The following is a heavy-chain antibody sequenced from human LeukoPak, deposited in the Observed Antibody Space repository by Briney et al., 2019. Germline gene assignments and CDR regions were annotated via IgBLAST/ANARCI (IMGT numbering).Heavy chain of an antibody. CDR3: ARDLEILWLSTYYYGMDV. J-gene: IGHJ6*02. Sequence: GGSLRLSCAASGFTFSSYWMHWVRQAPGKGLVWVSRINSDGSSTSYADSVKGRFTISRDNAKNTLYLQMNSLRAEDTAVYYCARDLEILWLSTYYYGMDVWGQGTTVTVSS. CDR1: GFTFSSYW. CDR2: INSDGSST. D-gene: IGHD3-10*01. V-gene: IGHV3-74*01.